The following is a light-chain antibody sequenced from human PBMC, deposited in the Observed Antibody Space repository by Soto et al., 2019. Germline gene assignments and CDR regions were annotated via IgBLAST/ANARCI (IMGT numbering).Light chain of an antibody. CDR3: QQRSNWPWT. J-gene: IGKJ1*01. Sequence: ESVLTQSPATLSLSPGERVTVSCRASQSVSSYLAWYQQKVGQAPRLLIYDASSRAPGIPARFSGSGSGTDFTLTISSLEPEDFAVYYCQQRSNWPWTFGQGTKVEVK. CDR2: DAS. V-gene: IGKV3-11*01. CDR1: QSVSSY.